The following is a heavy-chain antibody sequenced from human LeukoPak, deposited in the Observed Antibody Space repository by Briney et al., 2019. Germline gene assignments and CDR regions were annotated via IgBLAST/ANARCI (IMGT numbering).Heavy chain of an antibody. CDR1: GGSISSYY. V-gene: IGHV4-59*01. CDR2: IYYSGST. D-gene: IGHD4-17*01. Sequence: SETLSLTCTVSGGSISSYYWRWIRQPPGKGLEWIGYIYYSGSTNYNPSLKSRVTISVDTSKNQFSLKLSSVTAADTAVYYCARARYGDYDPYYFDYWGQGTLVTVSS. J-gene: IGHJ4*02. CDR3: ARARYGDYDPYYFDY.